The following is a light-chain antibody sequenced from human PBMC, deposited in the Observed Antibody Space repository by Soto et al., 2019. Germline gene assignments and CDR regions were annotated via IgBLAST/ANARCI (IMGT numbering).Light chain of an antibody. CDR1: QSTSSY. Sequence: DIQMTQSPSTLSSSVLYIFTMTCRASQSTSSYLAWYQQKPGKAPKLLIYQASSLENGVPSRFSGSGSGTEFSLTISSLQPDDFATYYCQQYSSHSTFGQGTKVDIK. CDR3: QQYSSHST. V-gene: IGKV1-5*03. J-gene: IGKJ1*01. CDR2: QAS.